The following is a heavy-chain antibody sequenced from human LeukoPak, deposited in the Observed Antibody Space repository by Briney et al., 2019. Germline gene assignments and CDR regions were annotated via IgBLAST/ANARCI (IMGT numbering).Heavy chain of an antibody. Sequence: GGSLRLPCAASGFTFSSYSMNWVRQAPGKGLEWVSYISSSSSNIYYADSVKGRFTISRDNAKNSLYLQMNSLRAEDTAVYYCARERIRARGWFDPWGQGTLVTVSS. CDR2: ISSSSSNI. CDR3: ARERIRARGWFDP. V-gene: IGHV3-48*04. J-gene: IGHJ5*02. CDR1: GFTFSSYS.